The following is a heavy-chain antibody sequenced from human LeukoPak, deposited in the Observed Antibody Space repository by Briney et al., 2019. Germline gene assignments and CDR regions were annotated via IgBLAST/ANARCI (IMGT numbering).Heavy chain of an antibody. J-gene: IGHJ6*03. CDR1: GYSFTSYW. CDR2: IYPGDSDT. V-gene: IGHV5-51*01. CDR3: ARVPDSPKIATGYYYYMDV. Sequence: GESLKISCKGSGYSFTSYWIGWVRQMPGKGLEWMGIIYPGDSDTRYSPSFQGQVTISADQSISTAYLQWSSLKASGTAMYYWARVPDSPKIATGYYYYMDVWGKGTTVTGSS. D-gene: IGHD1-26*01.